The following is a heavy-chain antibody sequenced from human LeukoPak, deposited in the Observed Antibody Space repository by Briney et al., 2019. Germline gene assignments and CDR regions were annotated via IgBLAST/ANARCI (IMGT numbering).Heavy chain of an antibody. Sequence: GGSLRLSCAASGFTFSSYWMHWVRQAPGKGLVWVSRINSDGSSTSYADSVKGRFTISRDNAKNTLYLQMNSLRAEDTAVYYCARASGYSGYDWTPPYNWFDPRGQGTMVTLSS. J-gene: IGHJ5*02. CDR1: GFTFSSYW. CDR2: INSDGSST. V-gene: IGHV3-74*01. CDR3: ARASGYSGYDWTPPYNWFDP. D-gene: IGHD5-12*01.